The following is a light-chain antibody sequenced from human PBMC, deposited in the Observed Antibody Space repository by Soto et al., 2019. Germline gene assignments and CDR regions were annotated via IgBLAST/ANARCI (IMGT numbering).Light chain of an antibody. Sequence: QSVLTQSPSASASLGASVKLTCTLSSGHSSYAIAWHQQQPEKGPRFLMKLNSDGSHSKGDGISDRFSGSGSGAERYLTISSLQSEDEADYYCQTWGADSVIFGGGTKLTVL. CDR1: SGHSSYA. CDR2: LNSDGSH. J-gene: IGLJ2*01. CDR3: QTWGADSVI. V-gene: IGLV4-69*01.